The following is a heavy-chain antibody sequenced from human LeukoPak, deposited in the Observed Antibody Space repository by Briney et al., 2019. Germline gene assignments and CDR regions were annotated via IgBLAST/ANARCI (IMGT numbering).Heavy chain of an antibody. CDR2: ISAYNGNT. CDR3: ARHYYGSGSYYKTVSDKDGMDV. Sequence: GASVKVSCKASGYTFTSYGIIWVRQAPGQGLEWMGWISAYNGNTNYAQKLQGRVTMTTDTSTSTAYMELRSLRSDDTAVYYCARHYYGSGSYYKTVSDKDGMDVWGQGTTVTVSS. CDR1: GYTFTSYG. D-gene: IGHD3-10*01. J-gene: IGHJ6*02. V-gene: IGHV1-18*01.